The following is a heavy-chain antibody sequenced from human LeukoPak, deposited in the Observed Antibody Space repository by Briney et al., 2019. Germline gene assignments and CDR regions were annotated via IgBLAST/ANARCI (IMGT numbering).Heavy chain of an antibody. J-gene: IGHJ4*02. CDR3: AKAPLSLPSSSWY. CDR1: GFTFSSYG. Sequence: GGSLRLSCAASGFTFSSYGMHWVRQAPGKGLEWVAFIRYDGSNKYYADSVKGRFTISRDNSKNTLYLQMNSLRAEDTAVYYCAKAPLSLPSSSWYWGQGTLVTVSS. V-gene: IGHV3-30*02. CDR2: IRYDGSNK. D-gene: IGHD6-13*01.